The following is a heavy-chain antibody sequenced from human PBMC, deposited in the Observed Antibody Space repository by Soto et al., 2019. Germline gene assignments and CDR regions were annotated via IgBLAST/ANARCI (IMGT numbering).Heavy chain of an antibody. CDR2: IDFSGIT. D-gene: IGHD3-9*01. J-gene: IGHJ5*02. CDR1: AGSISNYY. Sequence: SETLSLTCIVSAGSISNYYWSWIRQPAGKGLEWIGRIDFSGITNYNLSLKSRVTMSIDTSNKQLSLNLSSVTAADTAVYYCATDTSPGLHDIFTGYYWFDPWGQGTLGTVSS. CDR3: ATDTSPGLHDIFTGYYWFDP. V-gene: IGHV4-4*07.